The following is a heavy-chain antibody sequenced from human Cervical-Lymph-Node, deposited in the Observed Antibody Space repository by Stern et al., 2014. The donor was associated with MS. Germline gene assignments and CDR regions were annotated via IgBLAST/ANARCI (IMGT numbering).Heavy chain of an antibody. CDR1: GYTFSSYG. J-gene: IGHJ3*02. V-gene: IGHV1-18*01. D-gene: IGHD2-15*01. CDR3: ARGLLGSENAFDI. Sequence: QVQLVQSGAEVKKPGASVKVSCKASGYTFSSYGISWVRQAPGQGLEWMGCISASNWNPNESQKLQGRVPMTPDTSTSTAYMELRSLRSDDTAVYYCARGLLGSENAFDIWGQGTMVTVSS. CDR2: ISASNWNP.